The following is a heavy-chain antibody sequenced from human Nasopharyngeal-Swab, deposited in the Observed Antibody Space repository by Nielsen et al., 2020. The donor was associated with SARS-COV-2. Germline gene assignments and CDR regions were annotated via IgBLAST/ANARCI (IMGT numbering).Heavy chain of an antibody. J-gene: IGHJ3*02. D-gene: IGHD3-22*01. Sequence: SETLSLTCTVSGGSVSSGSYYWSWFRQPPGKGLEWIGYIYYSGSTNYNPSLKSRVTISVDTSKNQFSLKLSSVTAADTAVYYCARGLYYYDSSGYLGAFDIWGQGTMVTVSS. V-gene: IGHV4-61*01. CDR2: IYYSGST. CDR1: GGSVSSGSYY. CDR3: ARGLYYYDSSGYLGAFDI.